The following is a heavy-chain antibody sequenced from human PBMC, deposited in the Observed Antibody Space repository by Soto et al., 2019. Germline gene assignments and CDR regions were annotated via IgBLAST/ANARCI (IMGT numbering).Heavy chain of an antibody. CDR1: GFTFSDYA. CDR3: AKGILSDYYGSGTYDY. CDR2: ITGSGGKT. V-gene: IGHV3-23*01. D-gene: IGHD3-10*01. Sequence: EVQLLESGGGLIQPGGSLRLSCAASGFTFSDYAMTWVRQAPGKGLEWVSVITGSGGKTFYADYVKGRFSISRDNSKNTVYLEINSLRAADTAVYYCAKGILSDYYGSGTYDYWGQGTLVTVSS. J-gene: IGHJ4*02.